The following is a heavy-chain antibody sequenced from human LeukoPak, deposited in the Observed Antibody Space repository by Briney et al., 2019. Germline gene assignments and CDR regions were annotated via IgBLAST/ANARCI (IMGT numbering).Heavy chain of an antibody. CDR1: GFTVSSNC. J-gene: IGHJ4*02. D-gene: IGHD2-15*01. CDR3: ARLVELDY. Sequence: GGSLRLSGAASGFTVSSNCMSWVRQAPGKGLEWVSVIYSGGSTYYADSVKGRFTISRDNSKNTLYLQMNSLRAEDTAVYYCARLVELDYWGQGTLVTVSS. V-gene: IGHV3-53*01. CDR2: IYSGGST.